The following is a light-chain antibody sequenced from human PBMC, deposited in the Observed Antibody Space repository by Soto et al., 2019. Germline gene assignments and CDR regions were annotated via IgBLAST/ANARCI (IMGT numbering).Light chain of an antibody. J-gene: IGLJ3*02. CDR3: SSYTSSSISWV. V-gene: IGLV2-14*01. CDR1: SSDVGGYNY. CDR2: DVS. Sequence: QSALTQPAYVSGSPGQSITISCTGTSSDVGGYNYVSWYQQHPGKAPKLMIYDVSNRPSGVSNRFSGSKSGNTASLTISGLQAEDEADYYCSSYTSSSISWVFGGGTKLPVL.